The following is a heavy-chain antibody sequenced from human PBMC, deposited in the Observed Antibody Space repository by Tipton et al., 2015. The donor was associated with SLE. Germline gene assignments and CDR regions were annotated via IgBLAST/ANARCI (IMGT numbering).Heavy chain of an antibody. J-gene: IGHJ6*03. D-gene: IGHD3/OR15-3a*01. CDR2: ISGDNDNT. CDR3: ARGATHGTRFFYYMDV. CDR1: GYTFTNYG. Sequence: QLVQSGPEVKKPGASVKVSCRASGYTFTNYGISWVRQAPGQGLEWMGWISGDNDNTNYAQRLQGRVTMTTDTSTSTAYMELRSLTSDDTAVYYCARGATHGTRFFYYMDVWGKGTTVTVSS. V-gene: IGHV1-18*01.